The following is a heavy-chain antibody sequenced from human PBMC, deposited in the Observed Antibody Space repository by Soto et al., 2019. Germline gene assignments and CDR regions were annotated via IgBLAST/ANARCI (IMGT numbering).Heavy chain of an antibody. CDR3: ARDGYNQEYYFDF. D-gene: IGHD5-12*01. V-gene: IGHV4-34*01. Sequence: SENLSLTCAASGGSFSAYYWSWIRQPPGRGLEWIGEINHNGNSNYNPALESRVTISVDTSKNQFSLKLSSVTAADTAVYYCARDGYNQEYYFDFWGQGTLVTVSS. CDR1: GGSFSAYY. CDR2: INHNGNS. J-gene: IGHJ4*02.